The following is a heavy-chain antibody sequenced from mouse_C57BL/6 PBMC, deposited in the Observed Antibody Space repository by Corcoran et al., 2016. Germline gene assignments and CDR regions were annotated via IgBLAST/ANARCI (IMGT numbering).Heavy chain of an antibody. D-gene: IGHD1-1*01. J-gene: IGHJ1*03. CDR2: INPNNGGT. CDR1: GYTFTDYY. Sequence: EVQLQQSGPELVKPGASVKISCKASGYTFTDYYMNWVKQSHGKSLEWIGDINPNNGGTSYNQKFKGKATLTVDKSSSTAYMELRSLTSEDSAVYDCARGTTVVATDWYFDVGGTGTTVTVSS. V-gene: IGHV1-26*01. CDR3: ARGTTVVATDWYFDV.